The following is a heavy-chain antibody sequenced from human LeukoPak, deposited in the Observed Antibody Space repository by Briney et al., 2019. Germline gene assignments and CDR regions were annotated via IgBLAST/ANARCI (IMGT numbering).Heavy chain of an antibody. CDR1: GGSISSYS. V-gene: IGHV4-4*07. CDR3: VGDCSSTRCYNY. J-gene: IGHJ4*02. D-gene: IGHD2-2*01. Sequence: KTPETLSLTRTEDGGSISSYSSSWIRQPAGKGLEWIGRIYSNGNTNYNPSLKSRVTMSVDTSKNQFSLKLSSVTAADTAVYYCVGDCSSTRCYNYWGQGTLVTVSS. CDR2: IYSNGNT.